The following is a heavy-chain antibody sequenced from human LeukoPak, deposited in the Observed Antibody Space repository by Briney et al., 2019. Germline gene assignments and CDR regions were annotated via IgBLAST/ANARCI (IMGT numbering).Heavy chain of an antibody. J-gene: IGHJ5*02. CDR3: ARVIVPYGDYDGPNNWFDP. CDR1: GFTFSSYS. CDR2: ISSSSSYI. D-gene: IGHD4-17*01. V-gene: IGHV3-21*01. Sequence: PGRSLRLSCAASGFTFSSYSMNWVRQAPGKGLEWVSSISSSSSYIYYADSVKGRFTISRDNAKNSLYLQMNSLRAEDTAVYYCARVIVPYGDYDGPNNWFDPWGQGTLVTVSS.